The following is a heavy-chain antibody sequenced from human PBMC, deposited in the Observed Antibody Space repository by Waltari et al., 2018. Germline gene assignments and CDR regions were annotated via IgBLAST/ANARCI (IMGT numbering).Heavy chain of an antibody. D-gene: IGHD3-10*01. J-gene: IGHJ4*02. CDR1: GGPTTSSTYY. V-gene: IGHV4-39*07. Sequence: QLQLHESVPGLFKPSATLSPTCTVPGGPTTSSTYYWVWIRQPPGKGLEWIGSPLNNPSLNSRVTISVDTSRNQFSLRLTSVTAADTAVYYCARAGGRGFRELLLIDYWGRGILVTVSS. CDR2: P. CDR3: ARAGGRGFRELLLIDY.